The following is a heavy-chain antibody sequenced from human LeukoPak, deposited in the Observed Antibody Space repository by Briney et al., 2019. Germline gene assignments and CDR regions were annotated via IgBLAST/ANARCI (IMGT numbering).Heavy chain of an antibody. D-gene: IGHD3-22*01. CDR2: INHSGST. V-gene: IGHV4-34*01. CDR1: GGSFSGYY. CDR3: ARGRYYYDSSGYFLALPYFQH. Sequence: SETLSLTCAVYGGSFSGYYWSWIRQPPGKGLEWIGEINHSGSTNYNPSLKSRVTISVDTSKNQFSLKLSSVTAADTAVYYCARGRYYYDSSGYFLALPYFQHWGQGTLVTVSS. J-gene: IGHJ1*01.